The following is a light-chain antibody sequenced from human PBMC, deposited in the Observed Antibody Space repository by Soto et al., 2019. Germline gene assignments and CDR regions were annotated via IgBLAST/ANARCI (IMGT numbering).Light chain of an antibody. V-gene: IGLV2-14*03. J-gene: IGLJ1*01. CDR3: SSYTASSTYV. CDR2: DVS. CDR1: SSDVGGYNY. Sequence: QSALTQPASVSGSPGQSITISCTGTSSDVGGYNYVSWYQHHPGKAPKLMIFDVSNRPSGVSNRFSGSKSGNTASPTISGLQAEDEADYYYSSYTASSTYVFGTWTKLTVL.